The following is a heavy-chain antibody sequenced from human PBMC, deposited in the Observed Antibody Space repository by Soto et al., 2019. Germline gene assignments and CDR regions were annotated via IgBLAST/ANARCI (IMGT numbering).Heavy chain of an antibody. V-gene: IGHV4-4*02. CDR3: ARAQGYYDSSGYYPGPYYYYTDV. Sequence: SETLSLTCSVSGDSISNNKWWSWVRQPPGKGLEWIGEMHHSGSIHYNASLKSRVTISVDRSKNQFSLKLSSVTAADTAVYYCARAQGYYDSSGYYPGPYYYYTDVWGQGTTVTVS. J-gene: IGHJ6*02. CDR1: GDSISNNKW. D-gene: IGHD3-22*01. CDR2: MHHSGSI.